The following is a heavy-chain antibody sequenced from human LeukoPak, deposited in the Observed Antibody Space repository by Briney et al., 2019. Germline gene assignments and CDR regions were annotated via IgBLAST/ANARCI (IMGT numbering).Heavy chain of an antibody. J-gene: IGHJ6*03. Sequence: GGAVSVSCKASGYTFTRDGISWGRQAPGRGGEWMGCISAYNGNTDYAQNLQGRVTMTTDTSTSTAYMELRSLISDDTAVYYCARLIGVTSYYYYYYMDVWGKGTTVTVSS. V-gene: IGHV1-18*01. CDR3: ARLIGVTSYYYYYYMDV. D-gene: IGHD4-17*01. CDR1: GYTFTRDG. CDR2: ISAYNGNT.